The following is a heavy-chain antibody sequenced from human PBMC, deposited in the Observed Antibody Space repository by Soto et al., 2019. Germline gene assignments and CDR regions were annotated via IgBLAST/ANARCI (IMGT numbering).Heavy chain of an antibody. CDR1: GGSISSGDYY. D-gene: IGHD2-8*01. J-gene: IGHJ6*02. V-gene: IGHV4-30-4*01. CDR3: ARDHQAPSMLYEYGMDV. Sequence: SETLSLTCTVSGGSISSGDYYWSWIRQPPGKGLEWIGYIYYSGSTYYNPSLKSRVTISVDTSKNQFSLKLSSVTAADTAVYYCARDHQAPSMLYEYGMDVWGQGTTVTV. CDR2: IYYSGST.